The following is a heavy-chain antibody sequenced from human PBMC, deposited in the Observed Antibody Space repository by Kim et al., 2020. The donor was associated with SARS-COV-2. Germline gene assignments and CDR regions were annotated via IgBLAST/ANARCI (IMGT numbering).Heavy chain of an antibody. CDR2: INHSGST. CDR1: GGSFSGYY. D-gene: IGHD4-17*01. Sequence: SETLSLTCAVYGGSFSGYYWSWIRQPPGKGLERIGEINHSGSTNYNPSLKSRVTISVDTSKNQFPLKLSSVTAADTAVYYCARGRGGTTVVTLGLGYYYYYGLDVWGQGTTVTVSS. J-gene: IGHJ6*02. CDR3: ARGRGGTTVVTLGLGYYYYYGLDV. V-gene: IGHV4-34*01.